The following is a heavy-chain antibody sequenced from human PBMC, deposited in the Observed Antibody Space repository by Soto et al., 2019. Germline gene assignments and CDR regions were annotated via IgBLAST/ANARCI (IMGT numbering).Heavy chain of an antibody. Sequence: GGSLRLSCAASGFTFRNYGLNWVRQAPGKGLEWVSYIGLGSSTKYYADSVEGRFTISRDNAKNSLYLQMNSLRAEDTAVYYCARDQLYYNDISGRPLNAFDVWGQGTMVTVSS. J-gene: IGHJ3*01. CDR2: IGLGSSTK. CDR1: GFTFRNYG. CDR3: ARDQLYYNDISGRPLNAFDV. V-gene: IGHV3-48*01. D-gene: IGHD3-22*01.